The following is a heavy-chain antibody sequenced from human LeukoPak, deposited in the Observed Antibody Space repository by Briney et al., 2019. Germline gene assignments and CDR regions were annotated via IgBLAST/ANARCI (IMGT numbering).Heavy chain of an antibody. CDR3: ATDAVADSWSDY. D-gene: IGHD6-13*01. Sequence: AGGSLRLSCLASGFIFSSYWMNWVRQAQGKGPEWLANIKQDGSQTYYVDSVKGRFTISRDNAKNSLYLQMNSLRAGDTAVYYCATDAVADSWSDYWGQGTLVTVSS. J-gene: IGHJ4*02. V-gene: IGHV3-7*01. CDR2: IKQDGSQT. CDR1: GFIFSSYW.